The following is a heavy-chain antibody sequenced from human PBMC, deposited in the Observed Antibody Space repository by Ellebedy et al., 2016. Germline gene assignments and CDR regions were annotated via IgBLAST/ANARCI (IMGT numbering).Heavy chain of an antibody. J-gene: IGHJ5*02. Sequence: ASVKVSXKASRYTFTSYDINWVRQAPRQGLEWMGWISAYNGNTNYAQKLQGRVTMTTDTSTSTAYMELRSLRSDDTAVYYCARAARPGDWFNPWGQGTLVTVSS. D-gene: IGHD3-10*01. CDR2: ISAYNGNT. CDR3: ARAARPGDWFNP. V-gene: IGHV1-18*01. CDR1: RYTFTSYD.